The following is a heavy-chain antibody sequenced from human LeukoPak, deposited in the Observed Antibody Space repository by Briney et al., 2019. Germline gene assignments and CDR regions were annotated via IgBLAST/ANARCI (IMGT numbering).Heavy chain of an antibody. CDR1: GVSISSYH. Sequence: PSETLSLTCTVSGVSISSYHWSWIRQPPVKGLEWIGYIYNSGSTNYNPSLKSRVIISVDTSKNQVSLKLSSVTAADTAVYCCARKDGDYWGQGILVTVSS. V-gene: IGHV4-59*01. D-gene: IGHD2-15*01. CDR3: ARKDGDY. J-gene: IGHJ4*02. CDR2: IYNSGST.